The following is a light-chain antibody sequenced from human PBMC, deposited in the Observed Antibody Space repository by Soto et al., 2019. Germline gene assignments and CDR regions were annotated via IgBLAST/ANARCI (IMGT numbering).Light chain of an antibody. Sequence: DIQITQSPSSVSASVGDRVTITFRASQGISSWLAWYHQKPGTVPKLLIYAAYTLQSAVPSRFSGSGSGTDFTLTISSLQPEDFATYNCQPAISFPLTFGEGTKMEIK. CDR1: QGISSW. J-gene: IGKJ4*01. CDR2: AAY. V-gene: IGKV1-12*01. CDR3: QPAISFPLT.